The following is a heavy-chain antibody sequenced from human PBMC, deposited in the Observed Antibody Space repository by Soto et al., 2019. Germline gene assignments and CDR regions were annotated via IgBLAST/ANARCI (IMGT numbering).Heavy chain of an antibody. V-gene: IGHV3-49*04. CDR1: GFTFGDYA. Sequence: PVGSLRLSCTASGFTFGDYAMSWVRQAPGKGLEWVGFIRSKAYGGTTEYAASVKGRFTISRDDSKSIAYLQMNSLKTEDTAVYYCTRDYDFWSGYPADYYYYGMDVWGQGTTVTVSS. CDR2: IRSKAYGGTT. J-gene: IGHJ6*02. D-gene: IGHD3-3*01. CDR3: TRDYDFWSGYPADYYYYGMDV.